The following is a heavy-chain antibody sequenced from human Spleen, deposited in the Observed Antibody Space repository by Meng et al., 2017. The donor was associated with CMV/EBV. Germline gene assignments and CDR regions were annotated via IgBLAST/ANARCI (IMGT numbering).Heavy chain of an antibody. CDR2: VTTSGRTM. CDR1: GFTFSDFY. CDR3: ARVGKYCSSTSCYVGIMDV. D-gene: IGHD2-2*01. J-gene: IGHJ6*02. Sequence: GESLKISCAASGFTFSDFYMSWIRQAPGKGLEWISYVTTSGRTMFYADSVKGRFTISRDNAKNSLYLQMSSLRAEDTAVYYCARVGKYCSSTSCYVGIMDVWGQGTTVTVSS. V-gene: IGHV3-11*04.